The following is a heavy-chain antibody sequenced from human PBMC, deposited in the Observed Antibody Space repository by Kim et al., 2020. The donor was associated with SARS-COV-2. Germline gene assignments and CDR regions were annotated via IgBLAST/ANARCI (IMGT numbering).Heavy chain of an antibody. CDR1: GFTFSTYA. CDR2: ISGSGGST. D-gene: IGHD3-10*01. CDR3: ASWGAIGYYGSGSYYNDDY. V-gene: IGHV3-23*01. Sequence: GGSLRLSCAASGFTFSTYAMSWVRQAPGKGLEWVSAISGSGGSTYYADSVKGRFTISRDNSKNTLYLQMNSLRAEDTAVYYCASWGAIGYYGSGSYYNDDYWGQGTLVTVSS. J-gene: IGHJ4*02.